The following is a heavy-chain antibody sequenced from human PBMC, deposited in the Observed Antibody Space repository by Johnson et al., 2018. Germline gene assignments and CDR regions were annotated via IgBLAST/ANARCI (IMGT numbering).Heavy chain of an antibody. CDR2: FSSSSSYI. Sequence: VQLVQSGGGVVQPGRSLRLSCAASGFTFSSYSMNWVRQAPGKGLEWVSSFSSSSSYIYYADSVKGRFTISRDNDKNSLWLQMNSLRAEDTALYHCARERGGGSNNRYFHPWGQGTLVTVPS. D-gene: IGHD1-26*01. V-gene: IGHV3-21*04. CDR1: GFTFSSYS. CDR3: ARERGGGSNNRYFHP. J-gene: IGHJ1*01.